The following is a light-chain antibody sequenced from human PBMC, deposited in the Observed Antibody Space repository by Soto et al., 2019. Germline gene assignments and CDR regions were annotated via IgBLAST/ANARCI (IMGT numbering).Light chain of an antibody. CDR2: EVS. CDR1: QSVRNKVA. V-gene: IGKV2D-29*01. CDR3: MQTIQLPIT. J-gene: IGKJ1*01. Sequence: EIVVTQSPATLSVSPGERATLSCRVSQSVRNKVAWYQHKPGQPPQLLIYEVSNRFSGVADRFSGSGSGTDFTLKISRVEAEDVGVYFCMQTIQLPITFGQGTKVDNK.